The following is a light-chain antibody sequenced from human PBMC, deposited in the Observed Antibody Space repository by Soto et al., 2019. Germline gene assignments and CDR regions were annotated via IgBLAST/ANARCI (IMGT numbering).Light chain of an antibody. CDR1: QSFSSTF. J-gene: IGKJ1*01. V-gene: IGKV3-20*01. CDR2: GAS. CDR3: QQYASSVT. Sequence: EILLTQSPDSLSLSPGDRATLSCRASQSFSSTFFAWYQQKPGQAPRLLIYGASSRATGIPDRFSGSGSGTYFPLTISRLEPEDFAVYYCQQYASSVTFGQGTKVEIK.